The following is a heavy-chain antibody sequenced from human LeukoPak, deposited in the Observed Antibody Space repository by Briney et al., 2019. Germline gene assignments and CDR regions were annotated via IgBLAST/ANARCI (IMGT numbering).Heavy chain of an antibody. Sequence: SETLSLTCTVSGGSISRYYWSWIRQPPGKGLEWIGYISYTGSTTYDSSLKSRVTISLDTSQNQFSLKLTSVTPADTAVYYCARTAKYYYGSETYYFFDYWGQGTLVTVSS. CDR2: ISYTGST. CDR1: GGSISRYY. V-gene: IGHV4-59*01. CDR3: ARTAKYYYGSETYYFFDY. J-gene: IGHJ4*02. D-gene: IGHD3-10*01.